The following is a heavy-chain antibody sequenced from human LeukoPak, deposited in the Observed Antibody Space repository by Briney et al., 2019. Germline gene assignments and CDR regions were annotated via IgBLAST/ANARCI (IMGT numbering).Heavy chain of an antibody. D-gene: IGHD6-19*01. Sequence: GGTLRLSCAASGFTFSSYGMSWVRQAPGKGLEWVSAIRGSGGSTYYADSVKGRFTISRDNSKNTLYLQMNSLRAEDTAVYYCAKAQGAQWLVQGYYFDYWGQGTLVTVSS. CDR1: GFTFSSYG. CDR2: IRGSGGST. V-gene: IGHV3-23*01. CDR3: AKAQGAQWLVQGYYFDY. J-gene: IGHJ4*02.